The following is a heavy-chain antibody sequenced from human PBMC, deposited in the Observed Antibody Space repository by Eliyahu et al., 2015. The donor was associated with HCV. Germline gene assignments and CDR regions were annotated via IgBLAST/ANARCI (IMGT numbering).Heavy chain of an antibody. CDR2: INPNSGGT. V-gene: IGHV1-2*02. J-gene: IGHJ4*02. CDR3: ARTYYDFWSGYHPWGY. Sequence: QVQLVQSGAEVKKPGASVKVSCKASGYTFTGYYMHWVRQAPGQGLEWMGWINPNSGGTNYAQKFQGRVTMTRDTSISTAYMELSRLRSDDTAVYYCARTYYDFWSGYHPWGYWGQGTLVTVSS. CDR1: GYTFTGYY. D-gene: IGHD3-3*01.